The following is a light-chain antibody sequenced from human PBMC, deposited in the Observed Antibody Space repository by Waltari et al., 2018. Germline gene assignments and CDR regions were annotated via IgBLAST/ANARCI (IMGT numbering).Light chain of an antibody. J-gene: IGKJ2*01. CDR3: QNYNNWPYT. Sequence: DIVMMQSPATLSVSPGEGATLSFRARQSVSSNLNWYRQKPGPAPRLLIYGASTTATGIPARFSGSESGKEFTLTISGLYAEDFAVYYCQNYNNWPYTLGQGTTLEIK. CDR1: QSVSSN. V-gene: IGKV3-15*01. CDR2: GAS.